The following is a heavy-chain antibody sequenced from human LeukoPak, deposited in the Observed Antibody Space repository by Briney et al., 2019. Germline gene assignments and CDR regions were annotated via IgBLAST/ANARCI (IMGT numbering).Heavy chain of an antibody. CDR2: ISYDGSNK. CDR1: GFTFSSYA. D-gene: IGHD5-24*01. V-gene: IGHV3-30*14. J-gene: IGHJ4*02. Sequence: PGGSLRLSCAASGFTFSSYAMHWVRQAPGKGLEWVAVISYDGSNKYYADSVKGRFTISRDNSKNTLYLQMNSLRAEDTAVYYCATSLVEMATISDYWGQGTLVTVSS. CDR3: ATSLVEMATISDY.